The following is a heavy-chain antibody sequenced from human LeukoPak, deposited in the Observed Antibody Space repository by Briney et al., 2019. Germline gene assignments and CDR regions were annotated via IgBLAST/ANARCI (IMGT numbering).Heavy chain of an antibody. CDR1: GFTFSSYA. CDR3: AKEAFAVVPAAKSGY. J-gene: IGHJ4*02. Sequence: GGSLRLSCAASGFTFSSYAMSWVRQAPGKGLEWVSAISGNSGSTYYADSVKGRFTISRDNSKNTPYLRMNSLIAEDTAVYYWAKEAFAVVPAAKSGYWGQGTLVTVSP. CDR2: ISGNSGST. D-gene: IGHD2-2*01. V-gene: IGHV3-23*01.